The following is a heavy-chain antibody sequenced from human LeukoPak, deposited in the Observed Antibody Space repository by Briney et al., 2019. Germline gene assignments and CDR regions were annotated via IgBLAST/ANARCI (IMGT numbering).Heavy chain of an antibody. CDR1: GGSISSYY. V-gene: IGHV4-59*13. J-gene: IGHJ6*03. D-gene: IGHD2-15*01. Sequence: SETLSLTCTVSGGSISSYYWSWIRQPPGKGLEWIGYIHYSGSTDYNSSLKSRVTISVDTSKNQFSLNLSSVTAADTAVYYCARTTEGYCRGRSCYSYHYYMDVWGKGTPVTVPS. CDR3: ARTTEGYCRGRSCYSYHYYMDV. CDR2: IHYSGST.